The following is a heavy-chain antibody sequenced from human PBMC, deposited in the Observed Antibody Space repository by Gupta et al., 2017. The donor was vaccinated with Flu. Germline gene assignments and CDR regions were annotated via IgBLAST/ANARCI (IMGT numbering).Heavy chain of an antibody. D-gene: IGHD3-16*01. J-gene: IGHJ4*01. V-gene: IGHV4-59*01. CDR1: GVSMTSYY. CDR2: VYYSGSA. Sequence: QVQLQESGPGLVKSSETLSLTCTVSGVSMTSYYWTWIRQPPGKTLEWIGYVYYSGSANYNPSLKSRVSMSVDTSKKQFSLRLTSVTAADTAMYYCATWGFASDTIGRADFWGQGTLVNVSS. CDR3: ATWGFASDTIGRADF.